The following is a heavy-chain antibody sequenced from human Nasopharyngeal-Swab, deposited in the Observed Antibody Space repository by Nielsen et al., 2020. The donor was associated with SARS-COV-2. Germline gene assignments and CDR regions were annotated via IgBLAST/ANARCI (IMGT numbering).Heavy chain of an antibody. CDR1: GFTFSDYY. D-gene: IGHD5-24*01. CDR2: ISSSGSTI. J-gene: IGHJ4*02. CDR3: ARVRARDGYIFDY. V-gene: IGHV3-11*01. Sequence: RGSLTLSCAASGFTFSDYYISWIRQAPGKGLEWVSYISSSGSTIYYADSVKGRFTISRDNAKNSLYLQMNSLRAEDTAVYYCARVRARDGYIFDYWGQGTLVTVSS.